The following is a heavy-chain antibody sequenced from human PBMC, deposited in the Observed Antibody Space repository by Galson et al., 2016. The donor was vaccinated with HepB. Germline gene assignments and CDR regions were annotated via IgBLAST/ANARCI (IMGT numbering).Heavy chain of an antibody. CDR3: ARDSNWGFDY. D-gene: IGHD7-27*01. CDR2: INVNIHTR. V-gene: IGHV3-48*02. Sequence: SLRLSCAASGFTISDYSISWVRQAPGKGLEWISYINVNIHTRYYAHSVEGRFTIYSDNAKNSVYLQMNSLRDEDTAVYYCARDSNWGFDYWGQGTLVTVSS. CDR1: GFTISDYS. J-gene: IGHJ4*02.